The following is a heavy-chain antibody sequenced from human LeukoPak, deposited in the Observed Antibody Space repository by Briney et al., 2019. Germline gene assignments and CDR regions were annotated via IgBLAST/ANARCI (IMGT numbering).Heavy chain of an antibody. D-gene: IGHD5/OR15-5a*01. J-gene: IGHJ4*02. Sequence: SSETLSLTCTVSGGSISSYYWSWIRQPPGKGLEWIGYIYYSGSTYYNPSLKSRVTISLDTSKNQFSLKLSSVTAADTAVYYCARVGAVSRDFDYWGQGTLDTVSS. V-gene: IGHV4-59*01. CDR1: GGSISSYY. CDR3: ARVGAVSRDFDY. CDR2: IYYSGST.